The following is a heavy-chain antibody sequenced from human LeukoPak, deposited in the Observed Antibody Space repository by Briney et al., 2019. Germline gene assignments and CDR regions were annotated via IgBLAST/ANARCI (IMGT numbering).Heavy chain of an antibody. Sequence: GGSLSLSCAASGFTFDDYAMHWVRQAPGKGLEWVSGISWNSGSIGYADSVKGRFTISRDNAKNSLYLQMNSLRAEDTALYYCAKDISWTDYYYYGMDVWGQGTTVTVSS. D-gene: IGHD3/OR15-3a*01. V-gene: IGHV3-9*01. CDR1: GFTFDDYA. CDR3: AKDISWTDYYYYGMDV. CDR2: ISWNSGSI. J-gene: IGHJ6*02.